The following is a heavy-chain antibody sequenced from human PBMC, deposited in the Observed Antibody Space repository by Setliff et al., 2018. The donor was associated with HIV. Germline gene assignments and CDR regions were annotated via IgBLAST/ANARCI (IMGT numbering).Heavy chain of an antibody. V-gene: IGHV4-34*01. CDR3: ARGGYSYGFGRHRAYFQY. J-gene: IGHJ1*01. CDR1: GGSFSAYY. D-gene: IGHD5-18*01. Sequence: SETLSLTCAVYGGSFSAYYWSWIRQTPGKGLEWIGEINHSGGTNYNPSLKSRVTMSVDTSKNQFSLKLSSVTAADTAVFYCARGGYSYGFGRHRAYFQYWGQGTQVTVCS. CDR2: INHSGGT.